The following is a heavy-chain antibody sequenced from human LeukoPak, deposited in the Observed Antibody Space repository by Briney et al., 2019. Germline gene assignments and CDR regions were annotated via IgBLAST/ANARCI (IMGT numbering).Heavy chain of an antibody. Sequence: ASVKVSCKASGYTFTGYYMHWVRQAPGQGLEWMGWINPNSGGTNYAQKFQGRVTMTRDTSISTAYMELSRLRSDDTAVYYCARVGGRWLRVRGYYFDYWGQGTLVTVSS. D-gene: IGHD5-12*01. CDR2: INPNSGGT. CDR1: GYTFTGYY. J-gene: IGHJ4*02. V-gene: IGHV1-2*02. CDR3: ARVGGRWLRVRGYYFDY.